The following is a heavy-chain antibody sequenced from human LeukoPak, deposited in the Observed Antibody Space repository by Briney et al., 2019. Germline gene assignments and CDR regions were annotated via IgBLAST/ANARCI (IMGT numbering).Heavy chain of an antibody. J-gene: IGHJ3*01. CDR3: ARPNITSYYDSRGYDAFDV. CDR2: IHPDDSDT. D-gene: IGHD3-22*01. Sequence: GESLKISFKGSGYRFNAYWIAWVRQMPGKGLEWMGIIHPDDSDTRYSPSFQGQVTISADKSVRTAYLQWSSLKASDTAMYYCARPNITSYYDSRGYDAFDVWGQGTMVTVSS. V-gene: IGHV5-51*01. CDR1: GYRFNAYW.